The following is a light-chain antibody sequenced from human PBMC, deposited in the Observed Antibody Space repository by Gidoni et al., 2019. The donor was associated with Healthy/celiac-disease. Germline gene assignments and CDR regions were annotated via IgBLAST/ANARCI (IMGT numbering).Light chain of an antibody. CDR1: QSVSSY. CDR2: DAS. CDR3: QQRSNWPLLT. J-gene: IGKJ4*01. Sequence: EIVLTQSPATLSLSPWERATLSCRASQSVSSYLAWYQQKPGQAPRLLIYDASNRATGIPARFSGSGSGTDFTLTISSLEPEDFAVYYCQQRSNWPLLTFGGGTKVEIK. V-gene: IGKV3-11*01.